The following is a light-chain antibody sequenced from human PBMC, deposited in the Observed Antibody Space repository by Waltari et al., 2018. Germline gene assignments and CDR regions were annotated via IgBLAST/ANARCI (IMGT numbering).Light chain of an antibody. V-gene: IGKV3-15*01. J-gene: IGKJ4*01. CDR3: LQYNDWPPLT. CDR1: QSVDIN. Sequence: EVVMTQSPATLSVSPGDTATLSCRASQSVDINLAWYQQKPGQAPKFLIFSASTRATGIPARFSGGGFGTEFTLTINSLQSEDFAVYYCLQYNDWPPLTFGGGTKVEMK. CDR2: SAS.